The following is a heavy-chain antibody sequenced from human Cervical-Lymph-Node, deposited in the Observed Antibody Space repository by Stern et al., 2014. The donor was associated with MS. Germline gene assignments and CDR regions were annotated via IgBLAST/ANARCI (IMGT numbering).Heavy chain of an antibody. CDR2: LSWNSDSI. CDR1: GFTFADYA. V-gene: IGHV3-9*01. CDR3: AKGGRNGDFLDYFDY. D-gene: IGHD4-17*01. Sequence: EVQLVESGGGLVQPGRSLRLSCAASGFTFADYAMHWVRQAPGKGLEWVSGLSWNSDSIGYADSVKGRFTVSRDNARNSLYLQMSSLRAEDSALYYYAKGGRNGDFLDYFDYWGQGTLVTVSS. J-gene: IGHJ4*02.